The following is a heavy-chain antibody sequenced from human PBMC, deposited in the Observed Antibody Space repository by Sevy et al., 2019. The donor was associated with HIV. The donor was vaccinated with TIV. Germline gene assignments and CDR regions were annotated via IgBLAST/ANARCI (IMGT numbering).Heavy chain of an antibody. CDR2: ISYDGNNK. CDR3: ARDAYTSGPPRIDH. J-gene: IGHJ4*02. CDR1: EVTFSNYA. D-gene: IGHD6-19*01. Sequence: GGSLRLSCAASEVTFSNYAMHWVRQAPGKGLEWVAVISYDGNNKYYADSVKGRFTISRDNSKNTLFLQMNSLRSEDTAMYYCARDAYTSGPPRIDHWRQGTLVTVSS. V-gene: IGHV3-30-3*01.